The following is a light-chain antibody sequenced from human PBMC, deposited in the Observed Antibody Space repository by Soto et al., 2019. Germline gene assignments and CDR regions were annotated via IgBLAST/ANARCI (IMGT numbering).Light chain of an antibody. Sequence: EIVMTQSPATLSVSPGERVTLHCSASQSVTSNLAWYQHKPGQSPRLLIYRASARATGVPDRFSGSGSGTEFTLTISSLQSEDFAVYYCQQYNNWPTITFGQGTRLEIK. CDR2: RAS. V-gene: IGKV3-15*01. CDR3: QQYNNWPTIT. CDR1: QSVTSN. J-gene: IGKJ5*01.